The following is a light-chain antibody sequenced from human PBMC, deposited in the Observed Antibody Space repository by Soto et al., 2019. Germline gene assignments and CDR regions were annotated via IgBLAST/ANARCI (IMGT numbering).Light chain of an antibody. V-gene: IGKV3-15*01. Sequence: EIVMTQSPATLSVFPGVRATLSYRASQSVSISLAWYQQKPGQAPRLLIYGASARATGIPARFSGSGSGTDFTLTISSLQSEDFAVYYCQQYNSWPITFGQGTRLEIK. CDR1: QSVSIS. CDR3: QQYNSWPIT. CDR2: GAS. J-gene: IGKJ5*01.